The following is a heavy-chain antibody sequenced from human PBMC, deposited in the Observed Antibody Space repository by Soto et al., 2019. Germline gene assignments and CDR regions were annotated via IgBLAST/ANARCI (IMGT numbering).Heavy chain of an antibody. CDR3: ARRVQANSAVVQGNWLDH. V-gene: IGHV4-59*08. D-gene: IGHD5-18*01. CDR2: VYSSGST. CDR1: GGSISSHS. J-gene: IGHJ5*02. Sequence: SETLSLTCSVSGGSISSHSWNWIRQPPGRGLEWIGHVYSSGSTNYNPSLESRVTISVDTSKNQFSLKLTSLTAADTAVYYCARRVQANSAVVQGNWLDHWGQGTLVT.